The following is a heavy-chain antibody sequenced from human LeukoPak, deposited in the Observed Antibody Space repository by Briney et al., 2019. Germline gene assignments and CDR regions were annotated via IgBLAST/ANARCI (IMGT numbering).Heavy chain of an antibody. V-gene: IGHV3-43D*03. J-gene: IGHJ6*03. CDR3: AGGWDIVVVPAAVNMDV. CDR2: ISWDGGST. Sequence: GGSLRLSCAASGFTFDDYAMHWVRQAPGKGLEWVSLISWDGGSTYYADSVKGRFTISRDNAKNSLYLQMNSLRAEDTAVYYCAGGWDIVVVPAAVNMDVWGKGTTVTVSS. D-gene: IGHD2-2*01. CDR1: GFTFDDYA.